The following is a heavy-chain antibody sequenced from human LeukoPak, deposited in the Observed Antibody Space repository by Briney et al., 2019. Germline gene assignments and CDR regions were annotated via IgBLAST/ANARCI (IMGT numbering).Heavy chain of an antibody. Sequence: GGSLRLSCAASGFTFTTYWMHWVRHAPGKGLVWVSHINSDGSITSYADSVKGRCTISRDNAKNTLYLQMNSLRAEDTAVYYCARDAVDTANAVWGQGTTVTVSS. CDR3: ARDAVDTANAV. D-gene: IGHD5-18*01. CDR2: INSDGSIT. V-gene: IGHV3-74*01. J-gene: IGHJ6*02. CDR1: GFTFTTYW.